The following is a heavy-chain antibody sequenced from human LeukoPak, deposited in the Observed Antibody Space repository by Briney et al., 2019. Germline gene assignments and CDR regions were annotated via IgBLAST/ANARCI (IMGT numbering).Heavy chain of an antibody. J-gene: IGHJ5*02. CDR2: IYYSGST. CDR1: GGSISSYY. D-gene: IGHD1-26*01. Sequence: PTETLSLTCTVSGGSISSYYWSWIRQPPGKGLEWIGYIYYSGSTNYNPSLKSRVTISVDTSKNQFSLKLSSVTAADTAVYYCARVALPEKSSWFDPWGQGTLVTVSS. V-gene: IGHV4-59*12. CDR3: ARVALPEKSSWFDP.